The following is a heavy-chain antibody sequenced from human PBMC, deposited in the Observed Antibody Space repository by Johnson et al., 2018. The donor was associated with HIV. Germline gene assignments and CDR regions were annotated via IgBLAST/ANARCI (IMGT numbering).Heavy chain of an antibody. J-gene: IGHJ3*02. CDR3: ATSRVLLYQPLRPHAFDI. V-gene: IGHV3-11*04. D-gene: IGHD2-2*01. CDR2: SSSSGSTI. CDR1: GFTFSDYY. Sequence: QVHLVESGGGLVKPGWSLRLSCAASGFTFSDYYMSWIRQAPGKGLEWVSYSSSSGSTIYYADSVQGRFTISRDNSKNTLYLQMNSLRTEDTAVYYCATSRVLLYQPLRPHAFDIWGQGTMVTVSS.